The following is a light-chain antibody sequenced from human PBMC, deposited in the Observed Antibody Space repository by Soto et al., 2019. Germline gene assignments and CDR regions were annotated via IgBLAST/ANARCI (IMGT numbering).Light chain of an antibody. J-gene: IGKJ5*01. Sequence: EIVMTQSPATLSVSPGERATLSCRASQSVSSNLAWYQQKPGQAPRLLIYDASNRATGVPDRFSGSGSGTDFSLTISRLEPEDFAVYHCQQYSSSPRTFGQGTRLEI. CDR2: DAS. CDR1: QSVSSN. CDR3: QQYSSSPRT. V-gene: IGKV3-20*01.